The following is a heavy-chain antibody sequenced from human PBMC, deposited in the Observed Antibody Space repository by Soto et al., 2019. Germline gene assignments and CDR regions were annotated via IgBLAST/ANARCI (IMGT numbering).Heavy chain of an antibody. Sequence: QVQLVQSGAEVKKPGSSVKVSCKASGGTFSSYAISWVRQAPGQGLEWMGGIIPIFGTANYAQKFQGRVTITADESTSTAYMELSILRSEDTAVYYCARDVGGYCSGGSCSQNQWGQGTLVTVSS. CDR2: IIPIFGTA. D-gene: IGHD2-15*01. V-gene: IGHV1-69*12. CDR1: GGTFSSYA. J-gene: IGHJ4*02. CDR3: ARDVGGYCSGGSCSQNQ.